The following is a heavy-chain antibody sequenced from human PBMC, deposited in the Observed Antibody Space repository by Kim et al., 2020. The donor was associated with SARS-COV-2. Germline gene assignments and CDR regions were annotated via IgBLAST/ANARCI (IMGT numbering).Heavy chain of an antibody. J-gene: IGHJ1*01. Sequence: SVKGRFTISRDNAKNTLYLQMNSLRPEDTAVYYCARAGDYDFSGYYGFLHHWGQGALVTVSS. V-gene: IGHV3-74*01. CDR3: ARAGDYDFSGYYGFLHH. D-gene: IGHD3-22*01.